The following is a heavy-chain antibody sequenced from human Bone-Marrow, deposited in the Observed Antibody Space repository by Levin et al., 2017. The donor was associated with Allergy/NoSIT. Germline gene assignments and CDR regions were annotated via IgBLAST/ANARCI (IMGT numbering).Heavy chain of an antibody. V-gene: IGHV1-69*13. CDR2: IIPIFGTA. CDR1: GGTFSSYA. CDR3: ARDRVRGANYYYGMDV. J-gene: IGHJ6*02. D-gene: IGHD3-10*01. Sequence: SVKVSCKASGGTFSSYAISWVRQAPGQGLEWMGGIIPIFGTANYAQKFQGRVTITADESTSTAYMELSSLRSEDTAVYYCARDRVRGANYYYGMDVWGQGTTVTVSS.